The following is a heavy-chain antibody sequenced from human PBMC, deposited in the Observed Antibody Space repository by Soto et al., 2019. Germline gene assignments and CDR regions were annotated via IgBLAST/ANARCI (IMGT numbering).Heavy chain of an antibody. Sequence: AGSLRLSCAASGFTFRNYALSWVRQAPGKGLEWVSTISGSDDTTYYADSVKGRFTITRDKTKNTLFLQMNTLRAEDTAVYLCAKITRGCGSVCLYFDSWGRGTLVTVSS. CDR3: AKITRGCGSVCLYFDS. CDR2: ISGSDDTT. CDR1: GFTFRNYA. J-gene: IGHJ4*02. V-gene: IGHV3-23*01. D-gene: IGHD2-21*02.